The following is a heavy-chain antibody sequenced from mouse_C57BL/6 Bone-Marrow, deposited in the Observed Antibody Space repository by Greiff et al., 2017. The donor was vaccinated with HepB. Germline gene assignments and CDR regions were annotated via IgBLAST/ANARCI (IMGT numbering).Heavy chain of an antibody. CDR2: IWTGGGT. V-gene: IGHV2-9-1*01. CDR1: GFSLTSYA. Sequence: VKLMESGPGLVAPSQSLSITCTVSGFSLTSYAISWVRQPPGKGLEWLGVIWTGGGTNYNSALKSKLSISKDNSKSQGFLKKNSLQTDDTARYYCDRKPLITTVGYFDDWGTGTTVTVSS. CDR3: DRKPLITTVGYFDD. J-gene: IGHJ1*03. D-gene: IGHD1-1*01.